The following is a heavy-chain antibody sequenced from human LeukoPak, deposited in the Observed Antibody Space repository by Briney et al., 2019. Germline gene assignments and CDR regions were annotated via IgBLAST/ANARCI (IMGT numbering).Heavy chain of an antibody. CDR3: ARAYGANSVGDV. V-gene: IGHV4-34*01. J-gene: IGHJ6*04. CDR2: INHSGST. D-gene: IGHD4-23*01. Sequence: SETLSLTCAVYGGSFSGYYWSWIRQPPGKGLEWIGEINHSGSTKYNPSLKNQVTISVDTSKNQFSLKLSSVTAADTAVYYCARAYGANSVGDVWGKGTTVTISS. CDR1: GGSFSGYY.